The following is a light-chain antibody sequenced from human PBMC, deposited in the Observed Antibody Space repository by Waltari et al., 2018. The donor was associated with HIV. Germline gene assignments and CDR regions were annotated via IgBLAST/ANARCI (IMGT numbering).Light chain of an antibody. CDR2: AAS. CDR3: QQLDGYPFT. V-gene: IGKV1-9*01. Sequence: DIQLTQSTSFLSASVGDRVTITCRASQGISNYLAWYQQQAGKAPKLLIFAASTLQSGVPSRFSGSGSGTDFALTISSLQPEDFATYYCQQLDGYPFTFGPGTKVDIK. J-gene: IGKJ3*01. CDR1: QGISNY.